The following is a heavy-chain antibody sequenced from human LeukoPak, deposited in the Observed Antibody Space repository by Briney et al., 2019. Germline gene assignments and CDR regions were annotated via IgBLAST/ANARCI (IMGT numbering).Heavy chain of an antibody. Sequence: SETLSLTCAVYGGSFSGYYWSWIRQPPGKGLEWIGEINHSGSTNYNPSLKSRVTISVDTSKIQFSLKLSSVTAADTAVYYCARTAPRRRITMIVVVINAFDIWGQGTMVTVSS. CDR3: ARTAPRRRITMIVVVINAFDI. D-gene: IGHD3-22*01. V-gene: IGHV4-34*01. CDR1: GGSFSGYY. CDR2: INHSGST. J-gene: IGHJ3*02.